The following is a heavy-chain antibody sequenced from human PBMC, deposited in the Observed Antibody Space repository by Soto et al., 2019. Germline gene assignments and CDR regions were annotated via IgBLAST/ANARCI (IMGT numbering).Heavy chain of an antibody. V-gene: IGHV3-30-3*01. CDR2: ISYDGSNK. Sequence: QVQLVESGGGVVQPGRSLRLSCAASGFTFSSYAMHWVRQAPGKGLEWVAVISYDGSNKYYADSVKGRFTISRDNSKNALYLQRNSLRAEDTAVYYCARPGGLVPAAISWFDPWGQGTLVTVSS. CDR3: ARPGGLVPAAISWFDP. J-gene: IGHJ5*02. CDR1: GFTFSSYA. D-gene: IGHD2-2*01.